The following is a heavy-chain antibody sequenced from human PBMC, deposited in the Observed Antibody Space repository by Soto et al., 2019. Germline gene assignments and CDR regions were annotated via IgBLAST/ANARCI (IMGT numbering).Heavy chain of an antibody. V-gene: IGHV3-49*04. CDR1: GFTFGDYA. D-gene: IGHD2-15*01. J-gene: IGHJ5*02. CDR3: SRVAFPGGISPWFDP. Sequence: GGSLRLSCTTSGFTFGDYAINWVRQAPGKGLEWVGFIRSKAYGETTEYAASVKGRFILSRDDSKSIAYLQMNSLKTEDTGVYYCSRVAFPGGISPWFDPWGQGALVTVSS. CDR2: IRSKAYGETT.